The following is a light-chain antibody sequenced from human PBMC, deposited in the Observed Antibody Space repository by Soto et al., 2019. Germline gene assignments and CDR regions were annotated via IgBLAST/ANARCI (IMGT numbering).Light chain of an antibody. CDR1: QSISNW. J-gene: IGKJ4*01. CDR2: LAS. Sequence: DIQMTQSPSALSASVGDRVTITCRASQSISNWLAWYQQKPGKAPKVLIYLASSLESGVPSRFSGSGSRTEFTLTISSLQPDDFATYYCKQFYNYPLTFGGGTKVEIK. V-gene: IGKV1-5*03. CDR3: KQFYNYPLT.